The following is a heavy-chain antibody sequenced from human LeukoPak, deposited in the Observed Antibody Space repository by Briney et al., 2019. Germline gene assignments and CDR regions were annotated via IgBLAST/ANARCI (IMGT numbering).Heavy chain of an antibody. D-gene: IGHD5-18*01. J-gene: IGHJ4*02. CDR1: GGSISSSSYY. CDR2: IYYSGST. CDR3: ARGQIQLWLRRSRRYDY. V-gene: IGHV4-39*01. Sequence: SETLSLTCTVSGGSISSSSYYWGWIRQPPGKGLEWIGSIYYSGSTYYNPSLKSRVTISVDTSKNQFSLKLSSVTAADTAVYYCARGQIQLWLRRSRRYDYWGQGTLITVSS.